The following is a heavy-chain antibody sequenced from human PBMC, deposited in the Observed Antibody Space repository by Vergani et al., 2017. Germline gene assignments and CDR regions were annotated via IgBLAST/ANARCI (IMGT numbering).Heavy chain of an antibody. D-gene: IGHD3-10*01. J-gene: IGHJ6*02. CDR2: LYYRGNS. CDR1: GASVSSSVSSSGYS. Sequence: QVRLQESGPGLVKPSETLSLTCTVSGASVSSSVSSSGYSWGWLRQPPGKGLEWIASLYYRGNSYYSPSLRSRLTISVDTSKNQFSLRLNSVTAADTAVYYCARELSYYYGSGSDDYNPYYYEGMDVWGPGTTVTVSS. CDR3: ARELSYYYGSGSDDYNPYYYEGMDV. V-gene: IGHV4-39*02.